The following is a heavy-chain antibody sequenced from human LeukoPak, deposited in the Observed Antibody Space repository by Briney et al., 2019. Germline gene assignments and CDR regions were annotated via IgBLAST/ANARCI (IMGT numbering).Heavy chain of an antibody. J-gene: IGHJ3*02. CDR2: INPNSGGT. D-gene: IGHD6-19*01. CDR1: GYTFTGYY. Sequence: GASVKVSCKASGYTFTGYYMHWVRQAPGQGLEWMGWINPNSGGTNYAQKFQGRVTMTRDTSISTAYMELSRLRSNDTAVYYCARDLGEWLVIGAFDIWGQGTMVTVSS. V-gene: IGHV1-2*02. CDR3: ARDLGEWLVIGAFDI.